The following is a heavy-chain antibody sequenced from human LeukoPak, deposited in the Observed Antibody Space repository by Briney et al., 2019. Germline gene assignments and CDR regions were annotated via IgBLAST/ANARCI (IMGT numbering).Heavy chain of an antibody. V-gene: IGHV1-69*06. CDR1: GCTFSIYA. CDR3: ARAVEMATIRVAFDI. CDR2: IIPIFGTA. D-gene: IGHD5-24*01. Sequence: SVKVSCKSSGCTFSIYAISWVRQAPGQGLEWMGMIIPIFGTANYAQKFLGRVTITADKSTSTAYMELSSLRSEDTAVYYCARAVEMATIRVAFDIWGQGTMVTVSS. J-gene: IGHJ3*02.